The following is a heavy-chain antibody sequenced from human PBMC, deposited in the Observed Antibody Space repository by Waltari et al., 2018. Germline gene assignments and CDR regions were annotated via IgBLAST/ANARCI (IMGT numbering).Heavy chain of an antibody. D-gene: IGHD1-26*01. Sequence: DVQLVESGGGLVQPGGALRRSCVGSGFSFSEHYIDWVRQAPGKGLEWVSSISSGSGSTTYYPDSVMVRFTISRHDAKTTLYPQMNTLSADDTAVYYCARLRAITWSTDYWGQRVLVTVSS. V-gene: IGHV3-48*03. CDR1: GFSFSEHY. CDR3: ARLRAITWSTDY. J-gene: IGHJ4*02. CDR2: ISSGSGSTT.